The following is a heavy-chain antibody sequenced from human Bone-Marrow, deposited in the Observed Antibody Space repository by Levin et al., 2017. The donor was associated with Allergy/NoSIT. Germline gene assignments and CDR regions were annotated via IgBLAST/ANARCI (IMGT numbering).Heavy chain of an antibody. V-gene: IGHV3-7*03. D-gene: IGHD3-22*01. CDR2: ITNDGGQK. CDR3: TRLYYGSTIGD. Sequence: GGSLRLSCAASGFTFSTYWMSWVRQAPGKGLEWVATITNDGGQKYYGDFVKGRFTISRDNAKNSLYLEMNSLRAEDTALYYCTRLYYGSTIGDWGQGTLVTVSP. CDR1: GFTFSTYW. J-gene: IGHJ4*02.